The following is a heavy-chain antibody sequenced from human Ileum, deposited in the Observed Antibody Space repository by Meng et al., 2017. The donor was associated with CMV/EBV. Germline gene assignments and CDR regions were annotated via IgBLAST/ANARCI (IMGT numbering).Heavy chain of an antibody. V-gene: IGHV6-1*01. CDR1: GDSVSTNNVA. CDR3: ARESELLRFDH. J-gene: IGHJ4*02. D-gene: IGHD6-6*01. Sequence: QKQLQQAGPGLVKPSQTLALTWAISGDSVSTNNVAWNWIRQSPLRGLEWLGRTAYRSKWDYEYSVSVKSRITISPDTSKNQFSLQLRSVTPEDTAVYYCARESELLRFDHWGQGTLVTVSS. CDR2: TAYRSKWDY.